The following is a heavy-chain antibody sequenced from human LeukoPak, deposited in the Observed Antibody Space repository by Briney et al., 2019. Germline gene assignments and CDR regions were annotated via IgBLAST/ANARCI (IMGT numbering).Heavy chain of an antibody. CDR3: ARSTGIYYYYMEV. CDR2: IYYSGST. V-gene: IGHV4-59*01. D-gene: IGHD3-10*01. J-gene: IGHJ6*03. Sequence: SETLSLTCTVSGGSISSYYWSWIRQPPGKGLEWIGYIYYSGSTNYNPSLKSRVTISVDTSKNQFSLKLSSVTAADTAVYYCARSTGIYYYYMEVWGKGTTVTVSS. CDR1: GGSISSYY.